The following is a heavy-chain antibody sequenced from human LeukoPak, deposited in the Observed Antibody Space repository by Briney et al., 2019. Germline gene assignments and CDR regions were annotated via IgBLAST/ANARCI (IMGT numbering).Heavy chain of an antibody. J-gene: IGHJ6*02. Sequence: PSETLSLTCTVSGGSINSDYWSWIRQPPGKGLEWVGHISHSGVTNYNFFLNGRVTISQDSSQNHISLKLSSVTAADTAVYYCARVILRGSDFRSGYPTYYYYHGLDVWGQGTTVTVSS. V-gene: IGHV4-59*08. D-gene: IGHD3-3*01. CDR3: ARVILRGSDFRSGYPTYYYYHGLDV. CDR2: ISHSGVT. CDR1: GGSINSDY.